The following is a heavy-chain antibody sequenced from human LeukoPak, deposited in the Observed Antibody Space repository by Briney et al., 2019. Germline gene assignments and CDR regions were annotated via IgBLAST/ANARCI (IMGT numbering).Heavy chain of an antibody. CDR2: LSSSSSYI. CDR3: ARLRLEYYYDSSGYYPDY. V-gene: IGHV3-21*01. J-gene: IGHJ4*02. CDR1: GFTSSSYS. D-gene: IGHD3-22*01. Sequence: GGSLRLSCAASGFTSSSYSKNWVRQAPGKGLEWVSSLSSSSSYIYYADSVKGRFTISRDNAKNSLYLQMNSLRAEDTAVYYCARLRLEYYYDSSGYYPDYWGQGTLVTVSS.